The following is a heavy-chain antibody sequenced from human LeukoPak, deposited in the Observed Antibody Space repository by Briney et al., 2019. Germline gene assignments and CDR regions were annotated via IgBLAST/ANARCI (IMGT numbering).Heavy chain of an antibody. CDR3: TREDWDCSSPSCYRPYYYYYMDV. Sequence: GGSLRLSCAASGFTFNSYEMSWVRQAPGKGLEWISYISSSSSIIYNADSVKGRFTISRDNARNSLYLQMNSLRAEDTAVYYCTREDWDCSSPSCYRPYYYYYMDVWGKGTTVTISS. J-gene: IGHJ6*03. CDR2: ISSSSSII. V-gene: IGHV3-48*01. D-gene: IGHD2-2*01. CDR1: GFTFNSYE.